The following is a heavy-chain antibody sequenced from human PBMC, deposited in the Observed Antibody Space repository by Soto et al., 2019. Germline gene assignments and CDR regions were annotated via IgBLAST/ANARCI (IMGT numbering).Heavy chain of an antibody. Sequence: PSETLSLTCAVSGGSISSGNWWSWVRQPPGKGLEWIGEIYHSGSTNYNPPLKSRVTISVDKSKNQFSLTLTSVTAADTAVYYCARGRRTVVYGMDLWGQGTTVTVSS. CDR3: ARGRRTVVYGMDL. V-gene: IGHV4-4*02. CDR1: GGSISSGNW. D-gene: IGHD2-15*01. CDR2: IYHSGST. J-gene: IGHJ6*02.